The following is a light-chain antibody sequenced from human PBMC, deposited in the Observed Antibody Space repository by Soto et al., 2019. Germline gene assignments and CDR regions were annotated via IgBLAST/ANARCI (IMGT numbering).Light chain of an antibody. CDR3: QKTDTAPLT. CDR1: QGIRNY. CDR2: AAS. J-gene: IGKJ4*01. Sequence: DIQMTQSPSSLAASVGDRVTITCRASQGIRNYLVWYQQKPGQPPKPLIYAASTLQSGVPSRFSGSGSGTPFTLTISSLQPEDVATYYCQKTDTAPLTFGGGTRV. V-gene: IGKV1-27*01.